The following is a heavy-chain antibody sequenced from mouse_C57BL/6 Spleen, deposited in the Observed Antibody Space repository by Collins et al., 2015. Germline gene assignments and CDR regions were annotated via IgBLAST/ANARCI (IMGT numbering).Heavy chain of an antibody. CDR1: GFTFSSFG. V-gene: IGHV5-17*02. J-gene: IGHJ1*01. CDR2: ISSGSSTI. Sequence: DVQLVESGGGLVQPGGSRKLSCAASGFTFSSFGMHWVRQAPEKGLEWVAYISSGSSTIYYADTVKGRFTISRDNPKNTLFLQMTSLRSEDTAMYYCARGRYFDVWGAGTTVTVSS. CDR3: ARGRYFDV.